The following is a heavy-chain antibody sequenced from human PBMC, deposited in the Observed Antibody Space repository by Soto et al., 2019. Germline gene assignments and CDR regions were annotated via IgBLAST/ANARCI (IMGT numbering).Heavy chain of an antibody. D-gene: IGHD6-13*01. Sequence: SVKVSCKASGGTFSSYTISWVRQAPGQGLEWMGRVIPILGIANYAQKFQGRVTITADKSTSTAYMELSSLRSEDTAVYYCAREVAAAGVLFDPWGQGTLVTVSS. V-gene: IGHV1-69*04. CDR1: GGTFSSYT. J-gene: IGHJ5*02. CDR2: VIPILGIA. CDR3: AREVAAAGVLFDP.